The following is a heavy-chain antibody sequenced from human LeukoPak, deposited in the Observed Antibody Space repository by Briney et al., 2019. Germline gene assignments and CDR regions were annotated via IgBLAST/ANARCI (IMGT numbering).Heavy chain of an antibody. D-gene: IGHD6-19*01. CDR3: ARRGAVAGTLDY. J-gene: IGHJ4*02. CDR2: IYYSGST. Sequence: SETLSLTCTVSGCSISSYYWSWIRQPPGKGLEWIGYIYYSGSTNYNPSLKSRVSISVDTSKNQFSLKLSSVTAADTAVYYCARRGAVAGTLDYWGQGTLVTVSS. CDR1: GCSISSYY. V-gene: IGHV4-59*01.